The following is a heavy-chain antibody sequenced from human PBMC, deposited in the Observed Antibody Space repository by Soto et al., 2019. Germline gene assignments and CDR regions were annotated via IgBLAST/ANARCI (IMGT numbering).Heavy chain of an antibody. J-gene: IGHJ2*01. CDR1: GFTFSSYG. CDR3: ARGSLWLPYSIGYFDL. D-gene: IGHD5-12*01. V-gene: IGHV3-33*01. CDR2: IWYDGSNK. Sequence: QVQLVESGGGVVQPGRSLRLSCAASGFTFSSYGMHWVRQAPGKGLEWVAVIWYDGSNKYYADSVKGRFTISRDNSKKPLYLQMNSLRAEDTAVYYCARGSLWLPYSIGYFDLWGRGTLVTVSS.